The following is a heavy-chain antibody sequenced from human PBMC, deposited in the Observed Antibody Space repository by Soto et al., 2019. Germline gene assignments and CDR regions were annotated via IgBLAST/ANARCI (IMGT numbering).Heavy chain of an antibody. CDR3: ARKYGSASYYTHFDY. CDR2: IYYSGST. V-gene: IGHV4-31*03. CDR1: GGSISSGGYY. D-gene: IGHD3-10*01. J-gene: IGHJ4*02. Sequence: SETLSLTCTVSGGSISSGGYYWSWIRQHPGKGLEWIGYIYYSGSTYYNPSLKSRVTISVDTSKNQFSLKLSSVTAADTAVYYCARKYGSASYYTHFDYWGQGTLVTVSS.